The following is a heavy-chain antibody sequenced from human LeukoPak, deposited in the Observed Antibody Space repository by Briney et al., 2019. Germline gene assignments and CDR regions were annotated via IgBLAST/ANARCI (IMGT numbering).Heavy chain of an antibody. Sequence: GGSLRLSCAASGFTFSTYEMNWVRQAPGKGLEWVSCISSSGSNIYYADSVKGRFTISRDNAKNSLYLQMNSLRAEDTAVYYCARAYAPMDYWGQGTLVTVSS. D-gene: IGHD2-8*01. CDR1: GFTFSTYE. CDR2: ISSSGSNI. V-gene: IGHV3-48*03. J-gene: IGHJ4*02. CDR3: ARAYAPMDY.